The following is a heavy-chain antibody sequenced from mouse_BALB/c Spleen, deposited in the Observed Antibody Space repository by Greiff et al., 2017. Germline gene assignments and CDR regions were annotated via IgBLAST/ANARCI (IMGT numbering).Heavy chain of an antibody. CDR3: ARLWSYAMDY. J-gene: IGHJ4*01. CDR2: ISSGGSYT. V-gene: IGHV5-6*01. CDR1: GFTFSSYG. D-gene: IGHD1-1*02. Sequence: EVKLQESGGDLVKPGGSLKLSCAASGFTFSSYGMSWVRQTPDKRLEWVATISSGGSYTYYPDSVKGRFTISRDNAKNTLYLQMSSLKSEDTAMYYCARLWSYAMDYWGQGTSVTVSS.